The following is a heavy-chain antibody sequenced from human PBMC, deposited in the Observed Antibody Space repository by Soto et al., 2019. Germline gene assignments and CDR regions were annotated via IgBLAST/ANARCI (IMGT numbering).Heavy chain of an antibody. CDR1: GFTFSSYA. Sequence: GGSLRLSCAASGFTFSSYAMSWVRQAPGKGLEWVSSIDNSGRNIFYANSVRGRFTMSRDDSRNTLYLQVNSLRGEDTAIYYCAKIATTTSSFDYWGRGTLVTVSP. CDR2: IDNSGRNI. J-gene: IGHJ4*02. CDR3: AKIATTTSSFDY. D-gene: IGHD1-1*01. V-gene: IGHV3-23*05.